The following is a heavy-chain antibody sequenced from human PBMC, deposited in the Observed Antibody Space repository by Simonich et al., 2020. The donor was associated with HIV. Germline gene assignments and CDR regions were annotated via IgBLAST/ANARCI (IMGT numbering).Heavy chain of an antibody. J-gene: IGHJ3*02. Sequence: QVQLVQSGAEVKKPGASVKVSCKASGYTFTDYNIHWVRHAPGKGLEWMGRVNPNRGGTDYPQKFQGRVTMTRDKSINTAYMELSRLRSDDTAFYYCATHGPGSYSSALDIWGQGTMVTVSS. CDR3: ATHGPGSYSSALDI. CDR1: GYTFTDYN. V-gene: IGHV1-2*06. D-gene: IGHD1-26*01. CDR2: VNPNRGGT.